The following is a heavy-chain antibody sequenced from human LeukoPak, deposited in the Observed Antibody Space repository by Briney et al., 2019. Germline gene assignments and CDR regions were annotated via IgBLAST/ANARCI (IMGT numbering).Heavy chain of an antibody. D-gene: IGHD4-23*01. CDR1: GFTFSTYW. Sequence: PGGSLRLSCAASGFTFSTYWMHWVRQAPGKGLVWVSRIKGDGSSIMYADSVRGRFTISRDNAKNTLYLQMNSLRAEDTAVYYCARDLDYGGRSNFDHWGQGTLVTVSS. CDR3: ARDLDYGGRSNFDH. J-gene: IGHJ4*02. CDR2: IKGDGSSI. V-gene: IGHV3-74*03.